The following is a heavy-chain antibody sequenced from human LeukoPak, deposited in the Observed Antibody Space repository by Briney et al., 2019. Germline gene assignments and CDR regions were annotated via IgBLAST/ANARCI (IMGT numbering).Heavy chain of an antibody. V-gene: IGHV3-23*01. J-gene: IGHJ5*01. Sequence: GGSLRLSCAASGFTFNNYAMSWVRQAPGKGLEWVSAISASGGTTYYADSVKGRFTISRDNSENTLFLQMNSLRAEDTAVYYCAKEPREYCSSTSCPNWFDSWGQGTLVTDSS. CDR1: GFTFNNYA. CDR2: ISASGGTT. D-gene: IGHD2-2*01. CDR3: AKEPREYCSSTSCPNWFDS.